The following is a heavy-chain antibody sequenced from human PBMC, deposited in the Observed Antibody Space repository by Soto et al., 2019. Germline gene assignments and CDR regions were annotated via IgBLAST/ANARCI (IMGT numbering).Heavy chain of an antibody. J-gene: IGHJ4*02. D-gene: IGHD3-10*01. CDR3: ARECGSGSPCFGY. V-gene: IGHV4-4*02. CDR2: IYHSGST. Sequence: QVQLQESGPGLVKPSGTLSLTCAVSGGSISSSNWWSWVRQPPGKGLEWIGEIYHSGSTNYNPSRRRRVTSSVDKSKTQCSLKLSSVTAADTAVYYCARECGSGSPCFGYWGQGTLVTVSS. CDR1: GGSISSSNW.